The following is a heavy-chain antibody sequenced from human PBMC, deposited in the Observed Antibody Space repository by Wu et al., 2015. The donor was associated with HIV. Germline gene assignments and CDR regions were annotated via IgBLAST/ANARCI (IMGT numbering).Heavy chain of an antibody. D-gene: IGHD3-9*01. CDR3: ARDYYDVLTTYSHYFFDL. Sequence: QVQLVRSGAEVKKPGASVKVSCKASGYTFTGYYMHWLRQAPGQGLEWMGWTNPNSGGTNYAQKFQDRVTLTRDTSITTVYMEMSGLRSDDTAVYYCARDYYDVLTTYSHYFFDLWGQGTLVTVSS. V-gene: IGHV1-2*02. CDR1: GYTFTGYY. J-gene: IGHJ4*02. CDR2: TNPNSGGT.